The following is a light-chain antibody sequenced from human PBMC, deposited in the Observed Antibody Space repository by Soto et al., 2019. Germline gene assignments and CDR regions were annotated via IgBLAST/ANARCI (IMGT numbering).Light chain of an antibody. J-gene: IGLJ1*01. CDR1: SSDVCGYNY. CDR3: SSYTSSTTLYV. CDR2: EVS. Sequence: QSSLTQPASVSGSPGQSITISCTGTSSDVCGYNYVSWYQQYPGKAPKLMIYEVSNRPSGVSNRFSGSKSGNTASLTISGLQAEDEADYYCSSYTSSTTLYVFGTGTKVTVL. V-gene: IGLV2-14*01.